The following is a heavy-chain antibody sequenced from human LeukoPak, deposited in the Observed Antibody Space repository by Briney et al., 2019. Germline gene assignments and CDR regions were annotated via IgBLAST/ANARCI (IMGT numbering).Heavy chain of an antibody. D-gene: IGHD4-17*01. CDR3: ARGSAYGDYSVDY. V-gene: IGHV1-8*03. CDR1: GYTFTSYD. CDR2: MNPNSGNT. J-gene: IGHJ4*02. Sequence: GASVKVSCKASGYTFTSYDINWVRQATGQGLEWMGWMNPNSGNTGYAQKFQGRVTITRNTSISTAYMELSSLSSEDTAVYYCARGSAYGDYSVDYWGQGTLVTVSS.